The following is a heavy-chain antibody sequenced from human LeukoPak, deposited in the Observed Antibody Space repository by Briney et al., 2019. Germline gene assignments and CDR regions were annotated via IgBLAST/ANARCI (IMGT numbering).Heavy chain of an antibody. V-gene: IGHV4-4*07. D-gene: IGHD6-13*01. CDR3: ASRVAASGRRDY. J-gene: IGHJ4*02. CDR2: IYTSGST. Sequence: SETLSLTCTVSGGSISSYYWSWIRQPAGKGLEWIGRIYTSGSTNYNPSLKGRVTMSVDTSKNQFSLKLSSVTAADTAVYYCASRVAASGRRDYWGQGTLVTVSS. CDR1: GGSISSYY.